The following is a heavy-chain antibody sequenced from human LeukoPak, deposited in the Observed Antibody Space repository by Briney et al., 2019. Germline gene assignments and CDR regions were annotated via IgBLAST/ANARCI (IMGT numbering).Heavy chain of an antibody. CDR2: LYWDDDK. CDR3: AHRPVLLWVGELVFDP. V-gene: IGHV2-5*02. D-gene: IGHD3-10*01. J-gene: IGHJ5*02. CDR1: GFSLSTTGVG. Sequence: SGPTLVNPTQTLTLTCTFPGFSLSTTGVGVGWIRQPPGKALERLALLYWDDDKRYSPSLKSRLTITKDTSKNQVVLTMTNMDPVDTATDYCAHRPVLLWVGELVFDPWGQGTLVTVAS.